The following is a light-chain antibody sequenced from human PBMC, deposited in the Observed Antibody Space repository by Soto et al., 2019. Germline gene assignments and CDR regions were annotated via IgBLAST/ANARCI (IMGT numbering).Light chain of an antibody. CDR2: EGT. CDR3: CSYAGSSTPIYV. V-gene: IGLV2-23*01. J-gene: IGLJ1*01. CDR1: SRDVGSYNL. Sequence: QSVLTQPASVSGSPGQSITISCTGTSRDVGSYNLVSWYQQHPGKAPKLMIYEGTKRPSGVSNRFSGSKSGNTASLTISGLQAEDEADYYCCSYAGSSTPIYVFGTGTKLTVL.